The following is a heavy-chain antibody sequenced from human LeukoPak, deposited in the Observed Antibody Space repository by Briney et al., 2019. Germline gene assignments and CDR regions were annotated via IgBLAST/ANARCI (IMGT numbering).Heavy chain of an antibody. CDR3: ARELDSGYDPDFDY. Sequence: GGSLRLSCAASGFTFSGYGMHWVRQAPGKGLEWVAVIWYDGSNKNYADSVKGRFTISRDNSKNTLFLQMNSLRAEDTAVYYCARELDSGYDPDFDYWGQGTLVTVSS. D-gene: IGHD5-12*01. V-gene: IGHV3-33*01. J-gene: IGHJ4*02. CDR2: IWYDGSNK. CDR1: GFTFSGYG.